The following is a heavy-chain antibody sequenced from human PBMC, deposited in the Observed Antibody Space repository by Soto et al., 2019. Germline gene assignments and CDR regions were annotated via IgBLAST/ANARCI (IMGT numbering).Heavy chain of an antibody. Sequence: SETLSLTCTVSGGSISSSSYYWGWIRQPPGKGLEWIGSIYYSGSTYYNPSLKSRVTISVDTSKNQFSLKLSSVTAADTAVYYCARTKHSGSNFDYWGQGTLVTVSS. CDR1: GGSISSSSYY. CDR3: ARTKHSGSNFDY. J-gene: IGHJ4*02. CDR2: IYYSGST. D-gene: IGHD3-10*01. V-gene: IGHV4-39*01.